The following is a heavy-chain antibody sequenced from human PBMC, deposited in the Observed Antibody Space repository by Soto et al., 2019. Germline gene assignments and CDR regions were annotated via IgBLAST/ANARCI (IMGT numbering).Heavy chain of an antibody. CDR1: GFTFSSYW. J-gene: IGHJ3*02. Sequence: GGSLRLSCAASGFTFSSYWMSWVRQAPGKGLEWVANIKQDGSEKYYVDSVKGRFTISRDNAKNSLYLQMNSLRAEDTAVYYCAGYDFWSAEDAFDIWGQGTMVTVSS. V-gene: IGHV3-7*05. CDR2: IKQDGSEK. CDR3: AGYDFWSAEDAFDI. D-gene: IGHD3-3*01.